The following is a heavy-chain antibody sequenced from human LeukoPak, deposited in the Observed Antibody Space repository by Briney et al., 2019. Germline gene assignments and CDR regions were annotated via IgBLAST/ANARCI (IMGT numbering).Heavy chain of an antibody. CDR1: GGSIGSYY. V-gene: IGHV4-59*01. J-gene: IGHJ4*02. Sequence: PSETLSLTCTVSGGSIGSYYWSWIRQPPGKGLEWIGYIYYSGSTNYNPSLKSRVTISVDTSKNQFSLKLSSVTAADTAVYYCARRVCSSTSCYGWEYFDYWGQGTLVTVSS. CDR3: ARRVCSSTSCYGWEYFDY. D-gene: IGHD2-2*01. CDR2: IYYSGST.